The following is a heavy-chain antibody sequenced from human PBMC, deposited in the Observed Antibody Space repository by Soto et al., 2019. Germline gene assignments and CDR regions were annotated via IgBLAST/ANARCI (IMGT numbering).Heavy chain of an antibody. CDR3: ARGVDYDFWSGYYNYIDY. D-gene: IGHD3-3*01. V-gene: IGHV1-3*04. CDR1: EYTFTTYA. J-gene: IGHJ4*02. CDR2: INTGNGNT. Sequence: ASVKVSCKASEYTFTTYAIHWLRQAPVQRLEWMGWINTGNGNTKYSQKFQGRVTISRDTSASTAYMELSSLRSEDTAVYYCARGVDYDFWSGYYNYIDYWGQGTLVTVSS.